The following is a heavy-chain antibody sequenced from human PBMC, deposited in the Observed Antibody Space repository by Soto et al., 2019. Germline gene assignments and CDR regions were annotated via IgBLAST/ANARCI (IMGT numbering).Heavy chain of an antibody. V-gene: IGHV3-23*01. CDR3: AKERSSGCSFDY. D-gene: IGHD3-22*01. CDR1: GFTFSTYA. Sequence: EVQLLESGGGLVQPGGSLRLSCAASGFTFSTYAMNWVRQAPGKGLEWVSGISGSGDSTYYADSVKGRFTVSRDNSKNTLYLHMNSLRGEDTAVFYCAKERSSGCSFDYWGQGTLVTFSP. CDR2: ISGSGDST. J-gene: IGHJ4*02.